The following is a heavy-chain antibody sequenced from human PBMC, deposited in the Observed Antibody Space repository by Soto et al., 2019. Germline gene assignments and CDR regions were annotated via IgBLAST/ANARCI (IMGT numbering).Heavy chain of an antibody. CDR3: ARGGYYYDSSGYYDY. CDR2: ISYDGSNN. D-gene: IGHD3-22*01. V-gene: IGHV3-33*05. CDR1: GFTFSSYG. Sequence: GGSLRLSCTASGFTFSSYGMHWVRQAPGKGLEWVAVISYDGSNNYYADSVKGRFTISRDNAKNTLYLQMNSLRAEDTALYYCARGGYYYDSSGYYDYWGQGTLVTVSS. J-gene: IGHJ4*02.